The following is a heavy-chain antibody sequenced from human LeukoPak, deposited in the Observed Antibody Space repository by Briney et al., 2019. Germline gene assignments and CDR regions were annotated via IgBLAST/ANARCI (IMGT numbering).Heavy chain of an antibody. V-gene: IGHV4-34*01. D-gene: IGHD6-19*01. Sequence: SETLSLTCAVYGGSFSGYYWSWIRQPPGKGLEWIGEINHSGSTNYNPSLKSRVTISVDTSKNQFSLKLSSVTAADTAVYYCARGRGSGRQVVDYWGQGTLVTVSS. CDR2: INHSGST. CDR3: ARGRGSGRQVVDY. CDR1: GGSFSGYY. J-gene: IGHJ4*02.